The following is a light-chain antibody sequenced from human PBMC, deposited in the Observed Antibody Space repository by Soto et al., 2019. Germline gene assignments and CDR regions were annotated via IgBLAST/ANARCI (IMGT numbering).Light chain of an antibody. V-gene: IGKV3-11*01. CDR2: DVS. CDR1: RSVSTF. J-gene: IGKJ1*01. CDR3: QQRSNWPWS. Sequence: EIVMTQSPVTLSVSPGDTATLSCRASRSVSTFLGWYQQKPGQPPRLLIYDVSNRATGVPARFSGSGSETDFTLTISSLEPEDFAVYFCQQRSNWPWSFGQGTKVDIK.